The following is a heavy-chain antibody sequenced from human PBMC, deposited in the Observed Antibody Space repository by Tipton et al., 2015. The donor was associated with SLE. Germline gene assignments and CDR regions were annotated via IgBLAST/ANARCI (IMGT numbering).Heavy chain of an antibody. CDR2: ISNSGSSI. J-gene: IGHJ4*02. Sequence: SLRLSCADSEFTFSSHAMSWVRQAPGKGLEWVSVISNSGSSIYYADSVKGRFTIARDNSKNTMYLQMNSLRAEDTAVYYCARDSLAGGFFDYWGQGTLVTVSS. D-gene: IGHD3-10*01. CDR1: EFTFSSHA. CDR3: ARDSLAGGFFDY. V-gene: IGHV3-23*01.